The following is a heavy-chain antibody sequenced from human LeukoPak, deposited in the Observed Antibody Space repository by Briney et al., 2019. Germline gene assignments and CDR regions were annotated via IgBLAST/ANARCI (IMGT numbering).Heavy chain of an antibody. D-gene: IGHD7-27*01. V-gene: IGHV4-59*01. CDR3: ARSSLWATNWFDP. J-gene: IGHJ5*02. CDR1: GGSISSYY. CDR2: IYYSGST. Sequence: SETLSLTCTVSGGSISSYYWSWIRQPPGKGLEWIGYIYYSGSTNYNPSLKSRVTISVDTSKNQFSLKLSSVTAADTAVYYCARSSLWATNWFDPWGQGTLVTVSS.